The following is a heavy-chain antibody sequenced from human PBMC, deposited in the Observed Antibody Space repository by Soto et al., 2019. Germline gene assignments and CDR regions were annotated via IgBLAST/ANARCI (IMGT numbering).Heavy chain of an antibody. D-gene: IGHD6-13*01. CDR3: ARVSSWSCFDY. V-gene: IGHV1-46*01. J-gene: IGHJ4*02. CDR2: INPSGGST. CDR1: GYTFTSYY. Sequence: ASVKVSCKASGYTFTSYYMHWVRQAPGQGLEWMGIINPSGGSTTYAQKFQGRVTMNRDTSTSTVYMELSSLRSEDTAVYYCARVSSWSCFDYWGQGTLVTVSS.